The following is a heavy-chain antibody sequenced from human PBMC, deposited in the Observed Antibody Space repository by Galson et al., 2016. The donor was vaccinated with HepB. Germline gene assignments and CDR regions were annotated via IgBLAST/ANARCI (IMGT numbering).Heavy chain of an antibody. J-gene: IGHJ6*02. CDR3: ASDIVRYFDWVRQYHYIMYS. D-gene: IGHD3-9*01. V-gene: IGHV1-18*01. CDR1: GYTFISYG. Sequence: SVKVSCKASGYTFISYGINWVRQAPGQGLEWMGWISAYNGNTNYAQKLQGRVTMTTDTSTSTAYMELRSLRSDDTAVYYCASDIVRYFDWVRQYHYIMYSWGQGTTVTVSS. CDR2: ISAYNGNT.